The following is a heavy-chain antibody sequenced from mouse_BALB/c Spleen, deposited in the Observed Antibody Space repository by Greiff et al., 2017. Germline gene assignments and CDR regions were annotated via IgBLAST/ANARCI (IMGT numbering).Heavy chain of an antibody. D-gene: IGHD1-1*01. J-gene: IGHJ4*01. Sequence: EVHLVESGGGLVQPGGSLRLSCATSGFTFTDYYMSWVRQPPGKALEWLGFIRNKANGYTTEYSASVKGRFTISRDNSQSILYLQMNTLRAEDSATYYCARDDYYGSSYAMDYWGQGTSVTVSS. CDR2: IRNKANGYTT. CDR3: ARDDYYGSSYAMDY. CDR1: GFTFTDYY. V-gene: IGHV7-3*02.